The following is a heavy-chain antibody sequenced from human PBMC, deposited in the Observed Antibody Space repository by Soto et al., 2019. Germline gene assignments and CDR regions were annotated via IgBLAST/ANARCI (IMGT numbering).Heavy chain of an antibody. CDR3: ARGQSVIGYCSSTSCYYYGMDV. V-gene: IGHV1-2*04. CDR2: INPNSGGT. J-gene: IGHJ6*02. CDR1: GYTFTGYY. D-gene: IGHD2-2*01. Sequence: QVQLVQSGAEVKKPGASVKVSCKASGYTFTGYYMHWVRQAPGQGLEWMGWINPNSGGTNYAQKFQGWVTMTRDTSISTAYMELSRLRSDETAVYYCARGQSVIGYCSSTSCYYYGMDVWGQGTTVTVSS.